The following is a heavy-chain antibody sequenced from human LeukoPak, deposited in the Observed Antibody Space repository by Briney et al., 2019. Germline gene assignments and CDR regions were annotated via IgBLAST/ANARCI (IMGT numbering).Heavy chain of an antibody. Sequence: TGGSLRLSCAASGFTFSNYEMNWVRQAPGKGLEWVSYIGGSGSSIYYADSVKGRFTISRDNAKNSLYLQLNSLRAGDTAVYYCARFNTTLDYWGQGTLVTVSS. D-gene: IGHD1-1*01. J-gene: IGHJ4*02. CDR3: ARFNTTLDY. CDR1: GFTFSNYE. CDR2: IGGSGSSI. V-gene: IGHV3-48*03.